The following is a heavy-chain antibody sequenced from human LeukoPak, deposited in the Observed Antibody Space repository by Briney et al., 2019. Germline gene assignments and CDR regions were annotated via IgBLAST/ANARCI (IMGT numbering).Heavy chain of an antibody. J-gene: IGHJ4*02. CDR1: GFTGSSNY. CDR3: ARRYCSSTSCYLFDY. CDR2: ISGSGGST. V-gene: IGHV3-53*01. D-gene: IGHD2-2*01. Sequence: GGSLRLSCAASGFTGSSNYMSWVRQAPGKGLEWVSAISGSGGSTYYADSVKGRFTISRDNSKNTLYLQMNSLRAEDTAVYYCARRYCSSTSCYLFDYWGQGTLVTVSS.